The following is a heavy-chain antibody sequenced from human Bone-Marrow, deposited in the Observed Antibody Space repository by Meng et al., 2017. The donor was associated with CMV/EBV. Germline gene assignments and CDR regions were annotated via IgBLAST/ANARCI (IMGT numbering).Heavy chain of an antibody. V-gene: IGHV4-39*01. CDR2: IYYSGST. CDR3: ARTFSSSWSSEGSDYFDY. CDR1: GGSISSSSYY. Sequence: SETLSLTCTVSGGSISSSSYYWGWIRQPPGKGLEWIGSIYYSGSTYYNPSLKSRVTISVDTSKNQFSLKLSSVTAADTAVYYCARTFSSSWSSEGSDYFDYWGQGTRVTGSS. D-gene: IGHD6-13*01. J-gene: IGHJ4*02.